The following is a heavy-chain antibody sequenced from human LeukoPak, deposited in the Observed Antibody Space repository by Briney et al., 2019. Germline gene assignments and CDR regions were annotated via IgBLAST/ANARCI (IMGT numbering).Heavy chain of an antibody. D-gene: IGHD1-1*01. CDR3: ARAPNWRFDH. J-gene: IGHJ4*02. Sequence: PGGSPRLSCAASGFSVSSIYMNWVRQAPGKGLEWVSVIYSDGTTYYADSVKGRFTISRDDSKNTLYLHMNSLRAEDTAVYYCARAPNWRFDHWGQGTLVTVSS. CDR1: GFSVSSIY. V-gene: IGHV3-53*01. CDR2: IYSDGTT.